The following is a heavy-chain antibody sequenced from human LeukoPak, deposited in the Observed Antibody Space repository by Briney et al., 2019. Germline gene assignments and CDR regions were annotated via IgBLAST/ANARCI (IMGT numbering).Heavy chain of an antibody. Sequence: PGRSLRLSCAASGSTFSSYAMHWVRQAPGKGLEWVAVISYDGSNKYYADSVKGRFTISRDNSKNTLYLQMNSLRAEDTAVYYCARDRGGFDYWGQGTLVTVSS. J-gene: IGHJ4*02. CDR3: ARDRGGFDY. D-gene: IGHD3-10*01. CDR2: ISYDGSNK. V-gene: IGHV3-30-3*01. CDR1: GSTFSSYA.